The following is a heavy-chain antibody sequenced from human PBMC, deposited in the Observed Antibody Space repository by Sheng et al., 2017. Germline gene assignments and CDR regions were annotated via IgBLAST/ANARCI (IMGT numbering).Heavy chain of an antibody. J-gene: IGHJ3*02. V-gene: IGHV1-18*04. CDR3: ARKPHQGALDI. CDR2: ISANNGDT. CDR1: VFTFTSYG. Sequence: QVQLVQSGAEVKKPGASVKVPCKASVFTFTSYGFTWVRQAPGQGLEWMGWISANNGDTHYAQKVQDRVTLTTDTSTTTAYMELRSLSSDDTAVYYCARKPHQGALDIWGQGTVVTVSS.